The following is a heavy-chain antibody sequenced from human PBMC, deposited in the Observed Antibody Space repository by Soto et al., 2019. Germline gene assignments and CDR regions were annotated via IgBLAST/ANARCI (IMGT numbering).Heavy chain of an antibody. CDR2: INPNSGGT. CDR1: GYTFTGYY. J-gene: IGHJ6*02. Sequence: GASVKVSCKASGYTFTGYYMHWVRRAPGQGLEWMGWINPNSGGTDYAQKFQGRVTITRDTSASTAYMELSSLRSEDTAVYYCARDPSYYGMDVWGQGTTVTVSS. V-gene: IGHV1-2*02. CDR3: ARDPSYYGMDV.